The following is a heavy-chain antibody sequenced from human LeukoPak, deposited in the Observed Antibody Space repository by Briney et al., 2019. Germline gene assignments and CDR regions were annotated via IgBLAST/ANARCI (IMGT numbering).Heavy chain of an antibody. CDR2: ISGSDSST. CDR3: AKSGYNRFDY. Sequence: PGGSLRLSCAASGFTFSSSAMSWVRQAPGKGLEWVSTISGSDSSTHYADSVKGRFTISRDNSKNTLHLQMNSLRADDTAVYYCAKSGYNRFDYWGQGTLVTVSS. J-gene: IGHJ4*02. V-gene: IGHV3-23*01. D-gene: IGHD5-24*01. CDR1: GFTFSSSA.